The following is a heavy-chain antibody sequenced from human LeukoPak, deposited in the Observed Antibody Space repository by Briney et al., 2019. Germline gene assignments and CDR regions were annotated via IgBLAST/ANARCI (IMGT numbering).Heavy chain of an antibody. D-gene: IGHD6-19*01. Sequence: PRRSLRLACAAAGFSFSSYEMNWVRQAQGEGLGWISYISISGTTIYYADSVTGRLTICRGAAKHSLYLQMNSLRAEETSVYFCARDRMGSGWYNWRDPWGQGTLVTVAS. CDR1: GFSFSSYE. CDR3: ARDRMGSGWYNWRDP. V-gene: IGHV3-48*03. CDR2: ISISGTTI. J-gene: IGHJ5*02.